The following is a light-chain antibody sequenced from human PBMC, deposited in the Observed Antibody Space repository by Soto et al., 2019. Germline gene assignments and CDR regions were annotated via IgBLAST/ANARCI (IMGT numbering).Light chain of an antibody. J-gene: IGLJ2*01. CDR3: SSYTSSGTVV. CDR1: SSDVGGYNC. Sequence: QSALTQPASVSGSPGQSITISCTGTSSDVGGYNCVSWYQQHPGKAPKLMIYDVSNRPSGVSNRFSGSKSGNTASLTISGLQAEDEADYYCSSYTSSGTVVFGGGTKLTVL. CDR2: DVS. V-gene: IGLV2-14*03.